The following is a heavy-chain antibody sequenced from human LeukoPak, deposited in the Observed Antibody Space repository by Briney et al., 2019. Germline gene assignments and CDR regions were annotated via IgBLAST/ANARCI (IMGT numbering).Heavy chain of an antibody. Sequence: PGGSLRLSCAASGFTVSSNYMSWVRQAPGKGLEWVSVIYSGGSTYYADSVNGRFTISRHNSKNTLYLQMNSLRAEDTAVYYCARGQRSWAFDYWGQGTLVTVSS. D-gene: IGHD6-13*01. CDR1: GFTVSSNY. CDR3: ARGQRSWAFDY. CDR2: IYSGGST. V-gene: IGHV3-53*04. J-gene: IGHJ4*02.